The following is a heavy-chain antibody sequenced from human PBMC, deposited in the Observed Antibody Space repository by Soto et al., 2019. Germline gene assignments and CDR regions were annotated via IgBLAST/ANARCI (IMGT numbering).Heavy chain of an antibody. J-gene: IGHJ5*02. V-gene: IGHV1-18*01. CDR2: ISAYNGNT. Sequence: QVQLVQSGAEVKKPGASVKVSCKASGYTFTSYGISWVRQAPGQGLEWMGWISAYNGNTNYAQKLQGRVTMTTATSTSTAYMELRSLRSDDTAVYYCARDEETNNWNYLWFDPWGQGTLVTVSS. CDR1: GYTFTSYG. D-gene: IGHD1-7*01. CDR3: ARDEETNNWNYLWFDP.